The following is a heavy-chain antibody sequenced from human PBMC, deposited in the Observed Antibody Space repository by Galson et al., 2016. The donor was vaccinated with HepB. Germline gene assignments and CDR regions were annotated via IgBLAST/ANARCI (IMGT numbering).Heavy chain of an antibody. Sequence: SLRLSCAASGLTFSKFWLTWVRQAPGKGLEWVSTISGSGGSTYHEGSVKGRFTISRDNSKHTVYLQMNSLRAEDTDVYYCAKGTLGQCSGIICYPFDCWGQGTLVTVSS. CDR3: AKGTLGQCSGIICYPFDC. J-gene: IGHJ4*02. V-gene: IGHV3-23*01. CDR1: GLTFSKFW. CDR2: ISGSGGST. D-gene: IGHD2-15*01.